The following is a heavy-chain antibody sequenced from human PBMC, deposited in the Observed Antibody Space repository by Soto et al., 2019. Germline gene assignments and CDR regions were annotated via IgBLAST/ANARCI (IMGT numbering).Heavy chain of an antibody. CDR1: GYTFTNYG. Sequence: QVQVVQSGDEVKKPGASVKVSCKASGYTFTNYGFSWVRQAPGQGLEWMGWISGHNGNTKYAEKFQGRVTMTTATSTSTAHMELRSLRSDDTAVYYCAREGQAPYYYYGMDVWGQGTAVTVSS. CDR3: AREGQAPYYYYGMDV. V-gene: IGHV1-18*01. J-gene: IGHJ6*02. CDR2: ISGHNGNT.